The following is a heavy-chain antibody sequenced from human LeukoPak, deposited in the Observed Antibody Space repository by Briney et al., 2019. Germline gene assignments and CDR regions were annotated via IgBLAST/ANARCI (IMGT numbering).Heavy chain of an antibody. J-gene: IGHJ5*02. CDR1: GYTFTSYD. CDR2: MNPNSGNT. CDR3: AKAGGVLRRRKGFDP. Sequence: ASVTDSCKASGYTFTSYDINWVRPATGQGLEWMGWMNPNSGNTGYAQKFQGRVTMTRNTSISTAYMELSSLRSEDTAVYYCAKAGGVLRRRKGFDPWGQGTLVTVSS. V-gene: IGHV1-8*01. D-gene: IGHD3-16*01.